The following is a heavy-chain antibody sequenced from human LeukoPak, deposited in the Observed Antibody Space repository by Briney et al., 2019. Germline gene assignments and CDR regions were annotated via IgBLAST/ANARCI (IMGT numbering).Heavy chain of an antibody. D-gene: IGHD5-24*01. CDR1: GFTFSSYA. CDR3: ARGDDYADL. Sequence: GGSLRLSCAASGFTFSSYAMSWVRQAPGKGLEWVSAISISGDKTFYADSVKGRVTISRDNSQNTLFLQMNSLRAEDTAVYYCARGDDYADLWGQGTLVTVSS. V-gene: IGHV3-23*01. J-gene: IGHJ4*02. CDR2: ISISGDKT.